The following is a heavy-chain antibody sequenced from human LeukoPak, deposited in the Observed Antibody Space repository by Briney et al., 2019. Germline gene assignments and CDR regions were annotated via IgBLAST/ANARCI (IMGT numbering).Heavy chain of an antibody. CDR3: TTRVNWNWTPYDAFDI. Sequence: PGGSLRLSCAASGFTFSSYGMHWVRQAPGKGLEWVAFIRYDGSNKYYADSVKGRFTISRDNSKNTLYLQMNSLKTEDTAVYYCTTRVNWNWTPYDAFDI. CDR1: GFTFSSYG. CDR2: IRYDGSNK. D-gene: IGHD1-1*01. J-gene: IGHJ3*02. V-gene: IGHV3-30*02.